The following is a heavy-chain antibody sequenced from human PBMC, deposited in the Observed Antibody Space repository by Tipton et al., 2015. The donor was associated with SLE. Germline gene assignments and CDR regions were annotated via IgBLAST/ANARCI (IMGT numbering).Heavy chain of an antibody. CDR1: GGSSSIGASY. D-gene: IGHD2-2*01. CDR3: ARDSREKGFCRGTTCYGPFDI. J-gene: IGHJ3*02. V-gene: IGHV4-39*07. CDR2: IYYTGSD. Sequence: GLVKPSGTLSLTCAVSGGSSSIGASYGGWIRQSPGKGLEWIGNIYYTGSDYYNQSLKSRVTLSVDTSKNQFSLKVNSVTAADTAVYYCARDSREKGFCRGTTCYGPFDIWGQGTMVSVSS.